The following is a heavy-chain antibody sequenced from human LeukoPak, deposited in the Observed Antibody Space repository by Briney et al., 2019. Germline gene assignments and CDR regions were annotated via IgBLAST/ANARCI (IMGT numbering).Heavy chain of an antibody. Sequence: PGGSLRLSCAASGFSFSGHWMNWVRQPPGKGLEWVANIKADGSEKYYVDSVKGRFTISRDDAKRTVDLQMDNLRAEDTAIYYCAYGNNFEYWGQGARVTVSS. CDR2: IKADGSEK. CDR3: AYGNNFEY. D-gene: IGHD1-26*01. J-gene: IGHJ4*02. V-gene: IGHV3-7*05. CDR1: GFSFSGHW.